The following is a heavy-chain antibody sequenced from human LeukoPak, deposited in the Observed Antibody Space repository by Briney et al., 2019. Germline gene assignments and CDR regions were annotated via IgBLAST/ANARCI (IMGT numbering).Heavy chain of an antibody. J-gene: IGHJ4*02. CDR2: IYYSGST. Sequence: SETLSLTCTVSGGSISSYYWGWIRQPPGKGLEWIGSIYYSGSTSYNPSLKSRVTISVDTSNNQFSLKLSSVTAADTAVYYCARYFWSGPYYFDYWGQGPLVTVSS. CDR1: GGSISSYY. V-gene: IGHV4-39*01. CDR3: ARYFWSGPYYFDY. D-gene: IGHD3-3*01.